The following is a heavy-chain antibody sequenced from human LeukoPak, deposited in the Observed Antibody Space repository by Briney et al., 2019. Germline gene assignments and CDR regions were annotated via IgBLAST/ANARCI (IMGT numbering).Heavy chain of an antibody. CDR3: ARGRVMEY. Sequence: GGSLRLSCAASGFTFNTYWMTWVRQVPGKGLEWVANIKQDGSDKYYVDSVKGRFTISRDNAKNSLYLQMDSLRAEDTAVYYCARGRVMEYWGQGILVTVSS. V-gene: IGHV3-7*05. CDR2: IKQDGSDK. CDR1: GFTFNTYW. J-gene: IGHJ4*02. D-gene: IGHD3-16*01.